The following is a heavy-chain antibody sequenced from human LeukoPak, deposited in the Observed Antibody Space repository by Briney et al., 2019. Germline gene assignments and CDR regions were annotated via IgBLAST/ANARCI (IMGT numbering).Heavy chain of an antibody. J-gene: IGHJ3*02. D-gene: IGHD2-15*01. CDR1: GGSISSSNW. V-gene: IGHV4-4*02. Sequence: PSGTLSLTCAVSGGSISSSNWWSWVRQPPGKGLEWIGEIYRSGSTNYNPSLKSRVTISVDTSKNQFSLKLSSVTAAAATVYFCSRQDLHLRWAFDIWGPGTMVTVSS. CDR3: SRQDLHLRWAFDI. CDR2: IYRSGST.